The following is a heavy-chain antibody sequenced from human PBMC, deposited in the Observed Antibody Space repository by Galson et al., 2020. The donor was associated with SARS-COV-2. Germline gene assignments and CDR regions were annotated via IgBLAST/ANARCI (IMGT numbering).Heavy chain of an antibody. CDR2: INHSGST. J-gene: IGHJ6*02. V-gene: IGHV4-34*01. CDR3: TRSRYNSGRGYFYYGMDV. CDR1: GGSFRDYY. Sequence: LSLTCAVYGGSFRDYYWSWIRQPPGKGLEWIGEINHSGSTNYNPSLKSRVTISIDTSKNQFSLKLSFVTAADTAVYYCTRSRYNSGRGYFYYGMDVWGLGTTVTVSS. D-gene: IGHD6-19*01.